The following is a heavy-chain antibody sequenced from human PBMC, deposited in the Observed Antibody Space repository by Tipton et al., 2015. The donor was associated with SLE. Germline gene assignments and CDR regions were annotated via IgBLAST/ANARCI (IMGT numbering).Heavy chain of an antibody. J-gene: IGHJ6*03. V-gene: IGHV3-23*01. CDR2: ISGSGGST. D-gene: IGHD4-17*01. CDR3: ASDYEAYYYYMDV. CDR1: GFTFSSYA. Sequence: SLRLSCAASGFTFSSYAMSWVRQAPGKGLEWVSVISGSGGSTNYADSVKGRFTISRDNSKNTLYLQMNSLRAEDTAMYYCASDYEAYYYYMDVWGQGTTVTVSS.